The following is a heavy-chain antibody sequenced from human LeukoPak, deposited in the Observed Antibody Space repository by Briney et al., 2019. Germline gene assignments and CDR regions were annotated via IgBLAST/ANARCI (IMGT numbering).Heavy chain of an antibody. CDR2: IYISGST. V-gene: IGHV4-4*07. CDR3: ARDLWPAWYFDL. Sequence: PSETLSLTCAVYGGSFGGYYWSWIRQPAGKGLEWIGRIYISGSTNYNPSLKSRVTMSVDTSKNQFSLKLSSVTAADTAVYYCARDLWPAWYFDLWGRGTLVTVSS. D-gene: IGHD2-21*01. CDR1: GGSFGGYY. J-gene: IGHJ2*01.